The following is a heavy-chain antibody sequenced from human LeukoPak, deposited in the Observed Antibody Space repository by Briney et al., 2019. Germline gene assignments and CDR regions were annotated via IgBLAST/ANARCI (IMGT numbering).Heavy chain of an antibody. CDR3: ARIRQQLYTRGDYYYMDV. J-gene: IGHJ6*03. CDR2: IKQDGSEK. D-gene: IGHD6-13*01. V-gene: IGHV3-7*01. CDR1: GFTFSTYW. Sequence: GSLRLSCAASGFTFSTYWMSWVRQAPGKGLEWVANIKQDGSEKYYVDSVKGRFTISRDNAKNSLYLQMNSLRAEDTAVYYCARIRQQLYTRGDYYYMDVWGKGTTVTISS.